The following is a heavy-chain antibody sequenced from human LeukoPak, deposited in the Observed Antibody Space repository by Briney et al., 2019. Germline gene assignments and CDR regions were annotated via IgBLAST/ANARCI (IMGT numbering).Heavy chain of an antibody. CDR3: ASHFRNYYRLDY. CDR1: GFSFSTYS. Sequence: GGSLRLSCAHSGFSFSTYSMNWVRPAPGKGLEWVSYISGSGSYIYYADSVRGRFTTSRDNAKNSLFVQKNTVIGEDTGIYICASHFRNYYRLDYWGQGILVTVSS. D-gene: IGHD3-10*01. J-gene: IGHJ4*02. V-gene: IGHV3-21*01. CDR2: ISGSGSYI.